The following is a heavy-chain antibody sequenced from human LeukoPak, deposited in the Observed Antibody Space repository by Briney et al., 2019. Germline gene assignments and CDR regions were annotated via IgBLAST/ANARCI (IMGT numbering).Heavy chain of an antibody. J-gene: IGHJ4*02. CDR1: GFTVSSNY. D-gene: IGHD2-2*01. Sequence: GGSLRLSCVASGFTVSSNYMSWVRQAPGKGLEWVANVKQDGSEKYYVDSVKGRFTISRDNAKSSLYLQMNSLRAEDTAVYYCANHLACGSTSCPPFDDWGQGTLVTVSS. CDR2: VKQDGSEK. V-gene: IGHV3-7*01. CDR3: ANHLACGSTSCPPFDD.